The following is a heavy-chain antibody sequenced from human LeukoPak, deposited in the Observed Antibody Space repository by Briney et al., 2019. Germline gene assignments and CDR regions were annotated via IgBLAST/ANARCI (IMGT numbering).Heavy chain of an antibody. CDR3: AKGGGRLGGKLDY. Sequence: GGSLRLSCAASGFTFDDYAMHWVRQAPGKGLEWVSGISWNSGSIGHADSVKGRFTISRDNAKNSLYLQMNSLRAEDMALYYCAKGGGRLGGKLDYWGQGTLVTVSS. D-gene: IGHD4-23*01. CDR1: GFTFDDYA. J-gene: IGHJ4*02. V-gene: IGHV3-9*03. CDR2: ISWNSGSI.